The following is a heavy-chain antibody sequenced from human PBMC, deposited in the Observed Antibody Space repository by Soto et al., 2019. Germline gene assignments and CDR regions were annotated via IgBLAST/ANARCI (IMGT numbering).Heavy chain of an antibody. Sequence: QVQLVQSGAEVKKPGASVKVSCKASGYTFTGYYMHWVRQAPGQGLEWMGWINPNSGGTNYAQKFQGWATMTRDTAVSTAYMELSRLRSDDTAVYYCARDLRYCSGGSCYPPYYYYYGMDVWGQGTTVTVSS. D-gene: IGHD2-15*01. V-gene: IGHV1-2*04. CDR3: ARDLRYCSGGSCYPPYYYYYGMDV. J-gene: IGHJ6*02. CDR1: GYTFTGYY. CDR2: INPNSGGT.